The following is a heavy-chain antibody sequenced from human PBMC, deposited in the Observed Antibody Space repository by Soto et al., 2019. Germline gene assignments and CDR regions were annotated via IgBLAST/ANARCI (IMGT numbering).Heavy chain of an antibody. CDR1: GFTFSGFD. V-gene: IGHV3-13*01. J-gene: IGHJ4*02. CDR2: VGTAGDT. CDR3: AKSQEIGTHFFDS. Sequence: GGSLRLSCEASGFTFSGFDMHWVRQPTGKGLEWVSSVGTAGDTYYAVSVKGRFTISRDNAKNSLSLQMNSLRAGDMAVYFCAKSQEIGTHFFDSWGQGTQVTVSS. D-gene: IGHD6-13*01.